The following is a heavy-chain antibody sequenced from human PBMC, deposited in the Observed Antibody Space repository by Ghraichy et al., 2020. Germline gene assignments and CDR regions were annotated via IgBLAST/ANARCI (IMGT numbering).Heavy chain of an antibody. D-gene: IGHD6-19*01. V-gene: IGHV1-8*01. CDR3: ARGPRRSPRNLNSSGWYRFDP. CDR1: GYTFTSYD. Sequence: ASVKVSCKASGYTFTSYDINWVRQATGQGLEWMGWMNPNSGNTGYAQKFQGRVTMTRNTSISTAYMELSSLRSEDTAVYYCARGPRRSPRNLNSSGWYRFDPWGQGTLVTVSS. J-gene: IGHJ5*02. CDR2: MNPNSGNT.